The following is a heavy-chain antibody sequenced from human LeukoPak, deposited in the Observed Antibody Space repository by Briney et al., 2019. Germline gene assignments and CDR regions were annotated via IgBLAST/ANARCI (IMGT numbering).Heavy chain of an antibody. J-gene: IGHJ4*02. D-gene: IGHD6-13*01. CDR1: GFTFSNYN. V-gene: IGHV3-30*18. CDR2: ISYDGSNK. CDR3: AKDVSSSWYSAFDY. Sequence: GGSLRLSCAASGFTFSNYNMNWVRQAPGKGLEWVAVISYDGSNKYYADSVKGRFTISRDNSKNTLYLQMNSLRAEDTAVYYCAKDVSSSWYSAFDYWGQGTLVTVSS.